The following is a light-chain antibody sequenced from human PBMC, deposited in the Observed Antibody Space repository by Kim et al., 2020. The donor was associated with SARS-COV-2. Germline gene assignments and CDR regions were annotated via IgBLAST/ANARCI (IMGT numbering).Light chain of an antibody. CDR3: QKYNSAPYT. J-gene: IGKJ2*01. Sequence: SASVGDGGTITCWASQGISNYLAWYQQKPGKVPTLLIFAASTLQSGVPSRFSGSGSGTDFTLTISSLQPEDVATYYCQKYNSAPYTFGQGTKLEI. CDR2: AAS. V-gene: IGKV1-27*01. CDR1: QGISNY.